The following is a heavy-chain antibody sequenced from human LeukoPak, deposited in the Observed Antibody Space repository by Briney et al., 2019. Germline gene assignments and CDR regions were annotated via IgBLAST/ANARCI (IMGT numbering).Heavy chain of an antibody. CDR1: GFTLSNYW. CDR2: IKEDGSEK. Sequence: GGSLRLSCAASGFTLSNYWMSWVRQAPGKGLEWVANIKEDGSEKYYVDSVKGRFTISRDNAKNSLYLQMNSLRAEDTAVYYCARIVRSSSHFDYWGQGTLVTVSS. J-gene: IGHJ4*02. CDR3: ARIVRSSSHFDY. D-gene: IGHD6-6*01. V-gene: IGHV3-7*01.